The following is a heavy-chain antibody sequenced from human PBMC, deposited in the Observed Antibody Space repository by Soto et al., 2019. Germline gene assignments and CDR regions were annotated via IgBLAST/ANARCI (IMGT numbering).Heavy chain of an antibody. D-gene: IGHD4-17*01. V-gene: IGHV1-3*01. CDR2: INAGNGNT. J-gene: IGHJ4*02. CDR1: GYTFTSYA. Sequence: ASVKVSCKASGYTFTSYAMHWVRQAPGQRLEWMGWINAGNGNTKYSQKFQGRVTITRDTSASTAYMELSSLRSEDTAVYYCARDQHGDYEMGYWGQGTLVTVSS. CDR3: ARDQHGDYEMGY.